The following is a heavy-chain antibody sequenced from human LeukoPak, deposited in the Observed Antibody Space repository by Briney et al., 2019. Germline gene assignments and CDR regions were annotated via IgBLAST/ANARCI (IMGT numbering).Heavy chain of an antibody. D-gene: IGHD3-3*01. CDR2: IIPIFGTA. V-gene: IGHV1-69*06. CDR1: GGTFSIYA. CDR3: ASSLLRFLEWLFYEY. J-gene: IGHJ4*02. Sequence: SVKVSCKASGGTFSIYAISWVRQAPGQGLEWMGRIIPIFGTANYAQKFQGRVTITADKSTSTAYMELSSLRSEDTAVYYCASSLLRFLEWLFYEYWGQGTLVTVSS.